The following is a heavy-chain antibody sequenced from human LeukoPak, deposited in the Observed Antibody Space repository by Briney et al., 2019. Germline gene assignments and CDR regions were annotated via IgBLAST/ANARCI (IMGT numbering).Heavy chain of an antibody. J-gene: IGHJ4*02. V-gene: IGHV3-7*01. CDR2: IKQDESEK. CDR3: ARGKRWLHPVDY. Sequence: GGSLRLSCAASGFTLRTYWMSWVRQAPGKGLEWVANIKQDESEKYYVDSVKGRFTISRDNAKNTLYLQMNSLRAEDTAVYYCARGKRWLHPVDYWGQGTLVTVSS. D-gene: IGHD5-24*01. CDR1: GFTLRTYW.